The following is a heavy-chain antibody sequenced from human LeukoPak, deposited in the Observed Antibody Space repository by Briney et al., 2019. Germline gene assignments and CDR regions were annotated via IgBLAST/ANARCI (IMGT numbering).Heavy chain of an antibody. V-gene: IGHV3-21*01. Sequence: GGSLRLSCAASGFTFSSYSMNWVRQAPGKGLEWVSSISSNSESTYYADSVKGRFTISRDNAKKSLYLQMNSLRAEDTAMYYCARVEVITPPDHWGQGTPVTVSS. CDR1: GFTFSSYS. CDR2: ISSNSEST. J-gene: IGHJ4*02. D-gene: IGHD4-23*01. CDR3: ARVEVITPPDH.